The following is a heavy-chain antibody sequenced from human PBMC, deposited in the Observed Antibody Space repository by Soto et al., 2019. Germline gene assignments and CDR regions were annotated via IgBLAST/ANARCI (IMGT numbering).Heavy chain of an antibody. Sequence: EVQLLESGGGLVQPGGSLRLSCAASGFSFSSYAMNWVRQAPGKGLGWVPVISGSGDSTYYADSVKGRFPISRDNSKNTLYLQMISLRAEDTAVYYCARRSSGWYFDYWGQGTLVIVSS. CDR3: ARRSSGWYFDY. J-gene: IGHJ4*02. CDR1: GFSFSSYA. D-gene: IGHD6-19*01. CDR2: ISGSGDST. V-gene: IGHV3-23*01.